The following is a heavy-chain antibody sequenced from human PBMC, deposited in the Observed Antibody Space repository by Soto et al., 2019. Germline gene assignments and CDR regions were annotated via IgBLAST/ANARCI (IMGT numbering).Heavy chain of an antibody. V-gene: IGHV3-23*01. CDR2: ISDGGERT. CDR1: GFTFSDYV. Sequence: EVQLLESGGDLVQPGGSLRLSCVASGFTFSDYVMSWVRQVPGKGLEWVSSISDGGERTDYRDSVRGRFTISRDNARFTLHLQMNILRVDDTAIYFCARDRSTDFGLDVWGQGTTVTVS. D-gene: IGHD3-3*01. CDR3: ARDRSTDFGLDV. J-gene: IGHJ6*02.